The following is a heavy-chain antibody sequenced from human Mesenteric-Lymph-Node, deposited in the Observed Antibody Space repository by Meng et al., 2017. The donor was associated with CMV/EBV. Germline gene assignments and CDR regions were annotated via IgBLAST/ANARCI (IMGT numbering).Heavy chain of an antibody. J-gene: IGHJ4*02. CDR2: IRYDGSNK. D-gene: IGHD3-22*01. CDR3: AKAPDPYYFDTSGYPSY. CDR1: GFTFSSYA. V-gene: IGHV3-30*02. Sequence: GESLKISCAASGFTFSSYAMSWVRQAPGKGLEWVAFIRYDGSNKYYADSVKGRFTISRDNSKNTLSLQMNGLRAEDTAVYYCAKAPDPYYFDTSGYPSYWGQGTLVTVSS.